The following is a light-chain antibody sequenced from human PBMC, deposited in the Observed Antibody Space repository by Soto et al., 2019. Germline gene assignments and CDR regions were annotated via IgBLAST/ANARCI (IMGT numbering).Light chain of an antibody. Sequence: DIQMTQSPSSLSASIGDRVTITCRASQNINNYLNWYQYKPGTAPKLLIYGASSLQSGVPARFGVSGSGTDFNLTISSLQPKDFATYCCQLSSSNYPITFGQGTRLEIK. CDR2: GAS. CDR3: QLSSSNYPIT. V-gene: IGKV1-39*01. J-gene: IGKJ5*01. CDR1: QNINNY.